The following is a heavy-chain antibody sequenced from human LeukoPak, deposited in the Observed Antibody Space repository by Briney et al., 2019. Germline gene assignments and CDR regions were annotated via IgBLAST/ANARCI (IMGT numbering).Heavy chain of an antibody. J-gene: IGHJ4*02. CDR2: ISSSGGNT. CDR3: AKGTHSTGWTGFDY. D-gene: IGHD6-19*01. V-gene: IGHV3-23*01. Sequence: GGSLRLTCAASGFTFSSYAMSWVRQAPGKGLEWVSGISSSGGNTYYADSVKGRFTISRDNSRSTLYLQMNSLRAEDTAVYYCAKGTHSTGWTGFDYWGQGTLVTVSS. CDR1: GFTFSSYA.